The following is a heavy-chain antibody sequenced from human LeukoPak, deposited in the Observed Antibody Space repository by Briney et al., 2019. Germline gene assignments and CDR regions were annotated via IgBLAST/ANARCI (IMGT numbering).Heavy chain of an antibody. V-gene: IGHV3-7*03. CDR3: ATMASNVFEY. D-gene: IGHD5-24*01. CDR1: GSTLSNYS. Sequence: GGSLRLSCEASGSTLSNYSITWVRQAPGKGLEWVANIKPDGREKYYMPSVKGRFTISRDSAKNSFYLQMNSLRAEDTAVYYCATMASNVFEYWGQGTLVTVSS. J-gene: IGHJ4*02. CDR2: IKPDGREK.